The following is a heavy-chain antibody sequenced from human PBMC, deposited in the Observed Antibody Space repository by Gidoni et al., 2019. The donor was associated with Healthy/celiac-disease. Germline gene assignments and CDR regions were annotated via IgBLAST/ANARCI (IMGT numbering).Heavy chain of an antibody. CDR3: ARVPEGYDSSGYSYWYFDL. J-gene: IGHJ2*01. V-gene: IGHV1-69*06. D-gene: IGHD3-22*01. Sequence: QVQLVQSGAEVKKPGSSVKVYCKAAGGTFSSYANSWVRQAPGQGLEWMGGIIPIFGTANYSQTFHVRVTITADKSTSTAYMELSSLRSYDTAVYYCARVPEGYDSSGYSYWYFDLWGRGTLVTVSS. CDR1: GGTFSSYA. CDR2: IIPIFGTA.